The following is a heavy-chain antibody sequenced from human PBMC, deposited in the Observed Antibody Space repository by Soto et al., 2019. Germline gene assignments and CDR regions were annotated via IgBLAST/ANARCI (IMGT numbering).Heavy chain of an antibody. CDR1: GFTFTRYS. CDR2: ISSTTNYI. V-gene: IGHV3-21*04. J-gene: IGHJ4*02. Sequence: PGGSLRLSCAASGFTFTRYSMNWVRQAPGKGLEWVSSISSTTNYIYYGDSMKGRFTISRDNSKNTLYLQMNSLRAEDTAVYYCAKIAQVSVYYFDYWGQGTLVTVSS. CDR3: AKIAQVSVYYFDY.